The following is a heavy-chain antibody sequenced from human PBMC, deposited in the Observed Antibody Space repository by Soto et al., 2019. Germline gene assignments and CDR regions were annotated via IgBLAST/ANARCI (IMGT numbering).Heavy chain of an antibody. V-gene: IGHV4-34*01. D-gene: IGHD4-17*01. Sequence: SETPALTFAVYDGSFSGYYWSWIRQPPGKGLEWIGEINHSGSTNYNPSLKSRVTISVDTSKNQFSLKLSSVTAADTAVYYCAREGGDYVFAFDIWGQGTMVTVSS. CDR3: AREGGDYVFAFDI. J-gene: IGHJ3*02. CDR1: DGSFSGYY. CDR2: INHSGST.